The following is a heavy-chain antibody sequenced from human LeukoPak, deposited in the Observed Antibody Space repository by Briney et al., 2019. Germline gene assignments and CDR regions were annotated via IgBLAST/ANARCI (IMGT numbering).Heavy chain of an antibody. V-gene: IGHV5-10-1*01. Sequence: GESLKISCKGSGYSFTSYWIGWVRQMPGKGLEWMGRIDPSDSYTNYSPPFQGHVTISADKSISTAYLQWSSLKASDTAMYYCARNAYCSSTSCYALGAAADKSDYWGQGTLVTVSS. CDR3: ARNAYCSSTSCYALGAAADKSDY. D-gene: IGHD2-2*01. CDR1: GYSFTSYW. CDR2: IDPSDSYT. J-gene: IGHJ4*02.